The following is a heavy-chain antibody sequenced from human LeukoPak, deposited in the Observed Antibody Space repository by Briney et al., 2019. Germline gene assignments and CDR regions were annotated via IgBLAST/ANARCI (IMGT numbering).Heavy chain of an antibody. D-gene: IGHD4-11*01. Sequence: SETLSLTCTVSGGSISSSSYYWGWIRQPPGKGLEWIGSIYYSGSTYYNPSLKSRVTISVDTSKNQFSLKLSSVIAADTAVYYCARGNDYYGMDVWGQGTTVTVSS. J-gene: IGHJ6*02. CDR1: GGSISSSSYY. V-gene: IGHV4-39*07. CDR2: IYYSGST. CDR3: ARGNDYYGMDV.